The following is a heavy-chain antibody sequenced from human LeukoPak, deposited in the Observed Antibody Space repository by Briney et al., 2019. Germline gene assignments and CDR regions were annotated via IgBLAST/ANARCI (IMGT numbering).Heavy chain of an antibody. CDR2: IYSGGST. V-gene: IGHV3-53*01. Sequence: PGGSLRLSCAASGFTFSSYAMSWVRQAPEKGLEWVSVIYSGGSTYYADSVKGRFTFPRDNSKNTLYLQMNSLRAEDTAVYYCARDGGRGTFDYWGQGTLVTVSS. J-gene: IGHJ4*02. CDR1: GFTFSSYA. CDR3: ARDGGRGTFDY. D-gene: IGHD3-16*01.